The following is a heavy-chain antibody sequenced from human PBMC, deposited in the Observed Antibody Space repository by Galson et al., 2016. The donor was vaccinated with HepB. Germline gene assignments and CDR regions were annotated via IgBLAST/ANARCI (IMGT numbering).Heavy chain of an antibody. Sequence: SLRLSCAASGFTFSSHNIHWVRQAPGKGLEWVAVIWYDGSYKLYGDSVKGRFTISRDNSKNTLYLKMNSLRAEETAVYYCGRVWGNAFDMWGQGTMVTVFS. CDR1: GFTFSSHN. CDR2: IWYDGSYK. CDR3: GRVWGNAFDM. V-gene: IGHV3-33*01. D-gene: IGHD3-16*01. J-gene: IGHJ3*02.